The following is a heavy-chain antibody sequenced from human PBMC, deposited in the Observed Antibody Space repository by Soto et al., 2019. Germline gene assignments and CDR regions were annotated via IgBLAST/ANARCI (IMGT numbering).Heavy chain of an antibody. CDR3: PRDFWSGYTI. D-gene: IGHD3-3*01. J-gene: IGHJ4*02. V-gene: IGHV4-30-4*01. Sequence: QVQLQETGQGLVKPSQTLSLTCTVSGGSISSGDYYWSWIRQPPGKGLEWIGYIYYSGSTYYNPSLKRRVTISVDSSKNHFSLRLSSVPAADTAVYYCPRDFWSGYTICGQGTLVTVSS. CDR2: IYYSGST. CDR1: GGSISSGDYY.